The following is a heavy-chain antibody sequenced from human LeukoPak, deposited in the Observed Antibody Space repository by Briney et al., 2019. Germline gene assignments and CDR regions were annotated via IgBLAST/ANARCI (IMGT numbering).Heavy chain of an antibody. Sequence: TSETLSLTCTVYGDSFSGYYWNWIRQPPGKGLEWIGEINHSGSANYNPSLKSRVAISVDTSKNQFFLKVNSVTAADTAVYYCARRDIDCLCDCDLNYWGRGNMVTVS. D-gene: IGHD2-21*02. J-gene: IGHJ4*02. CDR1: GDSFSGYY. CDR2: INHSGSA. CDR3: ARRDIDCLCDCDLNY. V-gene: IGHV4-34*01.